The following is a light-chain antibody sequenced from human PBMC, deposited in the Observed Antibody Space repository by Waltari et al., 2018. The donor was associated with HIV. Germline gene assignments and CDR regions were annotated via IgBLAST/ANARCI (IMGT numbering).Light chain of an antibody. J-gene: IGLJ1*01. V-gene: IGLV1-40*01. CDR1: ASNIGTNYD. Sequence: QSVLTQPPSVSGAPGQSVTISCSGSASNIGTNYDVNWYQQFPGAAPKLLIFGDYNRPSGDPDRFSASKSGTSASRAITGLQPEDEADYYCHSYDVALRGFYLVGTGTTVTVL. CDR2: GDY. CDR3: HSYDVALRGFYL.